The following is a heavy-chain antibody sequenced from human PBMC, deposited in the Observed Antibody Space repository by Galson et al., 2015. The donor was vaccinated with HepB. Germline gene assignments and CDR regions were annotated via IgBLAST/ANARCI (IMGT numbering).Heavy chain of an antibody. CDR1: GGTFSSYA. V-gene: IGHV1-69*13. D-gene: IGHD3-22*01. CDR2: IIPIFGTA. CDR3: ARASYYYDSSGYYVGYYYGMDV. J-gene: IGHJ6*02. Sequence: SVKVSCKASGGTFSSYAISWVRQAPGQGLEWMGGIIPIFGTANYAQKFQGRVTITADESTSTAYMELSSLRSEDTAVYYCARASYYYDSSGYYVGYYYGMDVWGQGTTVTVSS.